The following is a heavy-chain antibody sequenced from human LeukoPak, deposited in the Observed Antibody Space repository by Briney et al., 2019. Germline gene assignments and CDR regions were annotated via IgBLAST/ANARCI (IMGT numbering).Heavy chain of an antibody. V-gene: IGHV4-59*01. CDR1: GASFRNYY. D-gene: IGHD7-27*01. CDR2: IYHTGST. J-gene: IGHJ4*02. CDR3: ASRKLGNDY. Sequence: SETLSLTCAVYGASFRNYYWSWIRQTPGKGLEWIGYIYHTGSTSYSPSLKSRVTISADTSQNQFSLKLSSVTAADTAVYYCASRKLGNDYWGQGTLVTVSS.